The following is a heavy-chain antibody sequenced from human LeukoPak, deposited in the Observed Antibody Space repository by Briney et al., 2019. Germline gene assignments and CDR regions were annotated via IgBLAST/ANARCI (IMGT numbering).Heavy chain of an antibody. V-gene: IGHV4-4*07. CDR3: GRVDSSGYKELIDY. D-gene: IGHD3-22*01. J-gene: IGHJ4*02. CDR2: IHASGTT. Sequence: SETLSLTCTVSGGSITSSYWSWIRRSAGKGLEWIGRIHASGTTNYNPSLKSRVTISVDTSKNQFSLKLSSVTAADTAVYYCGRVDSSGYKELIDYWGQGTLVTVSS. CDR1: GGSITSSY.